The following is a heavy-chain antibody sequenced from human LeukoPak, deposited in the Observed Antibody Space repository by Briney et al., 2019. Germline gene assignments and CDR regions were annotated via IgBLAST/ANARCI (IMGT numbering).Heavy chain of an antibody. CDR2: IYRGGDT. CDR1: GFTVSTNY. Sequence: GGSLRLSCVASGFTVSTNYTSWVRQAPGKGPEWISIIYRGGDTYYADSVKGRFTISRDNSKNTLYLQMNSLRAEDTAVYYCARDKRYCSSGRCWGIQFGPWGQGTLVTVSS. V-gene: IGHV3-66*01. CDR3: ARDKRYCSSGRCWGIQFGP. D-gene: IGHD2-15*01. J-gene: IGHJ5*02.